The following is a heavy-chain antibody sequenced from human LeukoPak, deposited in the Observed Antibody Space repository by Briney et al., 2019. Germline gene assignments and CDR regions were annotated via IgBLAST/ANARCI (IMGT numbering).Heavy chain of an antibody. CDR1: GGSISSYY. V-gene: IGHV4-59*01. CDR3: ARDFAVGHYYYYGMDV. Sequence: SETLSLTCTVSGGSISSYYWSWIRQPPGKGLEWIGYIYYSGSTNYNPSLKSRVTISVDTSKNQFSLKLSSVTAADTAVYYCARDFAVGHYYYYGMDVWGQGTTVTVSS. J-gene: IGHJ6*02. D-gene: IGHD2-21*01. CDR2: IYYSGST.